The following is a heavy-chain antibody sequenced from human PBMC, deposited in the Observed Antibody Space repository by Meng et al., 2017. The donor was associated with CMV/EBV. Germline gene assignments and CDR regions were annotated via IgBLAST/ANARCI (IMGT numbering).Heavy chain of an antibody. CDR3: ARHSSMRLSCWFDP. J-gene: IGHJ5*02. CDR2: IYYSGST. Sequence: SETLSLTCTVSGGSISSSSYYWGWIRQPPGKGLEWIGSIYYSGSTYYNPSLKSRVTISVDTSKNQFSLKLSSVTAADTAVYYCARHSSMRLSCWFDPWGQGTLGTVSS. V-gene: IGHV4-39*01. D-gene: IGHD3-16*02. CDR1: GGSISSSSYY.